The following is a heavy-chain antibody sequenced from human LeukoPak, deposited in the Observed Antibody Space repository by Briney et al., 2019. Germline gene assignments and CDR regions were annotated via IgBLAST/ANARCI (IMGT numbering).Heavy chain of an antibody. CDR1: EFTFSNYG. D-gene: IGHD3-9*01. CDR3: ARDVDRRDDP. Sequence: GGSLRLSCAASEFTFSNYGMSWVRQAPGKGLEWVSGISGSGGSTYYADSVKGRFTISRDNSKNTLYLQMNNLRAEDTAVYYCARDVDRRDDPWGQGILVTVSS. CDR2: ISGSGGST. V-gene: IGHV3-23*01. J-gene: IGHJ5*02.